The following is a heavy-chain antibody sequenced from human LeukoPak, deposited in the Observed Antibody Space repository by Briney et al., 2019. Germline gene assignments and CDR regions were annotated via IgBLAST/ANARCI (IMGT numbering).Heavy chain of an antibody. J-gene: IGHJ4*02. CDR3: ARRGSRGYSYEV. CDR1: GYSFPNYW. D-gene: IGHD5-18*01. Sequence: GESLKISCQGSGYSFPNYWIAWVRQMPGKGLEWMGIIYPGDSDIRYSPSFQGQVTISVDKSISTAYLQWSRLKASDSAMYYCARRGSRGYSYEVWGQGTLVTVSS. CDR2: IYPGDSDI. V-gene: IGHV5-51*01.